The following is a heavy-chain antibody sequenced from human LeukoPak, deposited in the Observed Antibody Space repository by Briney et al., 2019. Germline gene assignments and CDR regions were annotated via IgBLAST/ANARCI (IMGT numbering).Heavy chain of an antibody. J-gene: IGHJ3*02. CDR3: ARDRNYGSGSYYRAFDI. V-gene: IGHV3-23*01. D-gene: IGHD3-10*01. Sequence: PGGSLRLSCAASGFTFSSYGMSWVRQAPGKGLEWVSAISGSGGSTYYADSVKGRFTISRDNSKNTLYLQMNSLRAEDTAVYYCARDRNYGSGSYYRAFDIWGQGTMVTVSS. CDR1: GFTFSSYG. CDR2: ISGSGGST.